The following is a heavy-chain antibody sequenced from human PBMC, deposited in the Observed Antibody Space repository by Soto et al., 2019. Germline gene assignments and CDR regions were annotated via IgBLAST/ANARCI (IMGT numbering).Heavy chain of an antibody. V-gene: IGHV4-59*01. CDR2: ISYSGST. CDR1: GGSISSYY. D-gene: IGHD6-19*01. Sequence: SESLSLTCIVSGGSISSYYWSCIRQPPGKGMEWIGYISYSGSTNYNPSLKSRVTISVDTSKNQFSLKLSSVTAADTAVYYCARSPPGDSSGRGGRGNWFEPWGEGTQVSVSS. J-gene: IGHJ5*02. CDR3: ARSPPGDSSGRGGRGNWFEP.